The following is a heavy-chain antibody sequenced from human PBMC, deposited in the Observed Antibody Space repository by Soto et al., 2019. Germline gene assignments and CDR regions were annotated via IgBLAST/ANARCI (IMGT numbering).Heavy chain of an antibody. CDR2: VYHTGAT. Sequence: ETLSLTCPVSGASISGSYWSGIRQSPERGLEWIAYVYHTGATNYNPSLKSRVTISLDTSKGQFSLNLTSLTTADTAVYFCERGGTRYSNVASGVGGFDFWGQGSLVTVYS. V-gene: IGHV4-59*01. CDR1: GASISGSY. CDR3: ERGGTRYSNVASGVGGFDF. J-gene: IGHJ4*02. D-gene: IGHD5-12*01.